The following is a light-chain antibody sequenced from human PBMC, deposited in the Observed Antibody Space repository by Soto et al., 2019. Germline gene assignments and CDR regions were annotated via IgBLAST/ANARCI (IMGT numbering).Light chain of an antibody. Sequence: QSVLTQPPSASGTPGQRVTISCSGSSSNIMSNTVNWYQVLPGTAPKVLIQGNHQRPSGVPARFSGSKSGTSASLAISGHQSEDEADYYCAAWDDSLNADVFGTGTKLTVL. CDR3: AAWDDSLNADV. V-gene: IGLV1-44*01. CDR1: SSNIMSNT. J-gene: IGLJ1*01. CDR2: GNH.